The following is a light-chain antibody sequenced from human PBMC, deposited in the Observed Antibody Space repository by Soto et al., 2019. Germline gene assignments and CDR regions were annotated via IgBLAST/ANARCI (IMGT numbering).Light chain of an antibody. CDR2: DAS. CDR3: HQYGSAPWT. J-gene: IGKJ1*01. CDR1: RSISNF. V-gene: IGKV3-11*01. Sequence: ELVLTQSPATLSWSRGERGTLSLRAHRSISNFVGWHQKRPGQAPRLLIYDASRRAAGLPARFSGSGSGTDFTLTISSLEPEDFAVYYCHQYGSAPWTFGQGTKVDIK.